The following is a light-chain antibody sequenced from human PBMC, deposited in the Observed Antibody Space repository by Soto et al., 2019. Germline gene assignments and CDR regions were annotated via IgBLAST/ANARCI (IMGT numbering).Light chain of an antibody. CDR1: QDIGNH. V-gene: IGKV1-33*01. CDR3: QQYGSLPALT. J-gene: IGKJ3*01. CDR2: EAC. Sequence: DIQMTQSPSPLSASVGDRVTITCQASQDIGNHLNWYQQKPGKGPKLLIYEACNLEGGVPSRFSGSGSGTHFTFTISSLQPEDLATYYCQQYGSLPALTFGPGTKVTIK.